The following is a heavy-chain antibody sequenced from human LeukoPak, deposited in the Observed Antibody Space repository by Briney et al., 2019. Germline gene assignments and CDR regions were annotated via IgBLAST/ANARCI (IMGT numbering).Heavy chain of an antibody. V-gene: IGHV3-48*03. CDR2: ISGNGGVI. D-gene: IGHD3-10*02. CDR3: AELGITMIGGV. J-gene: IGHJ6*04. CDR1: GFTFSSYA. Sequence: GGSLRLSCAASGFTFSSYAMNWVRQAPGRGLEWLSYISGNGGVIQYADSVKGRFTISRDNAKNLLYLQMDSLRVEDTAVYYCAELGITMIGGVWGKGTTVTISS.